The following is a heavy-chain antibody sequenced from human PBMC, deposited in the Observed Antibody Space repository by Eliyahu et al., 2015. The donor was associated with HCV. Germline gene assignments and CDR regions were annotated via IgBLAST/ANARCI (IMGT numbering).Heavy chain of an antibody. V-gene: IGHV3-53*01. Sequence: EVQLVESGGGLIQPGGSLRLSCXASGFTVSSNYMSWVRQAPGKGLEWVSVIYSGGSTYYADSVKGRFTISRDNSKNTLYLQMNSLRAEDTAVYYCYGYDYADYYYGMDVWGQGTTVTVSS. CDR1: GFTVSSNY. CDR2: IYSGGST. D-gene: IGHD5-12*01. J-gene: IGHJ6*02. CDR3: YGYDYADYYYGMDV.